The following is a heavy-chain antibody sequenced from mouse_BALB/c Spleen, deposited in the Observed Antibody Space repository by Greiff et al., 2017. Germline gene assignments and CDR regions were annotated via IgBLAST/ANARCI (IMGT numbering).Heavy chain of an antibody. D-gene: IGHD1-1*01. J-gene: IGHJ1*01. CDR3: ADGSIPYWYFDV. CDR1: GYTFTSYV. Sequence: VQLQQSGPELVKPGASVKMSCKASGYTFTSYVMHWVKQKPGQGLEWIGYINPYNDGTKYNEKFKGKATLTSDKSSSTAYMELSSLTSEDSAVYYCADGSIPYWYFDVWGAGTTVTVSS. CDR2: INPYNDGT. V-gene: IGHV1-14*01.